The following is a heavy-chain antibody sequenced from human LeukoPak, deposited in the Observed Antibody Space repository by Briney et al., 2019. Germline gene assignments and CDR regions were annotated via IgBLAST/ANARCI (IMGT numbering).Heavy chain of an antibody. CDR3: ATLTVKDYSFDY. CDR2: INHSGST. J-gene: IGHJ4*02. CDR1: GGSFSGYY. V-gene: IGHV4-34*01. D-gene: IGHD4-17*01. Sequence: PSETLSLTCTVYGGSFSGYYWSWIRQPPGKGLEWIGEINHSGSTNYNPSLKSRVTISVDTSKNQFSLKLSSVTAADTAVYYCATLTVKDYSFDYCGQGTLVTVST.